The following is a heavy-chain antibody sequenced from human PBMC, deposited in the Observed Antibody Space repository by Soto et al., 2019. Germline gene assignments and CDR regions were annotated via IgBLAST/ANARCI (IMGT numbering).Heavy chain of an antibody. J-gene: IGHJ4*01. V-gene: IGHV3-74*03. CDR3: VRAPEQRQIEY. CDR2: ISVDGRDT. CDR1: GFSLSDYW. Sequence: GGSLRLSCAASGFSLSDYWMQWVRQVPGKGLLWVSRISVDGRDTTYADSVKGRFTISRDNAKNTLYLQMDSLRAEDTAVYYCVRAPEQRQIEYWGHGSLVTVSS. D-gene: IGHD6-19*01.